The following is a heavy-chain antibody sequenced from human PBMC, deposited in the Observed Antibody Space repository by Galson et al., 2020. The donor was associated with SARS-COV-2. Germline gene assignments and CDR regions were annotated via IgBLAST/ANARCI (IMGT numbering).Heavy chain of an antibody. CDR2: IDTVGDT. CDR3: VREGYDSSGYPSGMDV. J-gene: IGHJ6*02. CDR1: GFTFSNYD. V-gene: IGHV3-13*01. Sequence: GSLRLSCAASGFTFSNYDMHWVRQATGKGLEWVSGIDTVGDTSYPAAVKGRFNISRENAKNALFLQMNSLRVEDTAVYYCVREGYDSSGYPSGMDVWGQGTTVTVSS. D-gene: IGHD3-22*01.